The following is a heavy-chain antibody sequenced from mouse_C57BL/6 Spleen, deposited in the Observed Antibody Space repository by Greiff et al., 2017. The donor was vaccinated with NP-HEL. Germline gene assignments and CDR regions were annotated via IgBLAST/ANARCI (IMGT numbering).Heavy chain of an antibody. CDR3: ARRNYGSSYVWYFDV. D-gene: IGHD1-1*01. CDR2: ISNGGGST. V-gene: IGHV5-12*01. J-gene: IGHJ1*03. Sequence: EVKLMESGGGLVQPGGSLKLSCAASGFTFSDYYMYWVRQTPEKRLEWVAYISNGGGSTYYPDTVKGRFTISRDNAKNTLYLQMSRLKSEDTAMYSGARRNYGSSYVWYFDVWGTGTTVTVSS. CDR1: GFTFSDYY.